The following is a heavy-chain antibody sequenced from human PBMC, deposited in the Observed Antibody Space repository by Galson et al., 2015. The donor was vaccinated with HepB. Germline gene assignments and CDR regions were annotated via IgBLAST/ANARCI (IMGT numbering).Heavy chain of an antibody. CDR1: GFTFGDYA. CDR3: TRDKNSYCSGGSCYYYYGMAV. J-gene: IGHJ6*02. V-gene: IGHV3-49*04. D-gene: IGHD2-15*01. Sequence: SLRLSCAASGFTFGDYAMSWVRQAPGKGLEWVGFIRSKAYGGTTEYAASVKGRFTISRDDSKSIAYLQMNSLKTEDTAVYYCTRDKNSYCSGGSCYYYYGMAVWCQGTTVTVSS. CDR2: IRSKAYGGTT.